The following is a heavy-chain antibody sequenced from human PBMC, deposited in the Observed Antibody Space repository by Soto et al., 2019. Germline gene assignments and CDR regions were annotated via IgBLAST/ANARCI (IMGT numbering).Heavy chain of an antibody. V-gene: IGHV1-3*01. CDR2: INAGNGNT. CDR1: GYTFTSYA. D-gene: IGHD2-8*01. J-gene: IGHJ6*02. CDR3: ARDLRDIVLMVYALDYYYYYGMDV. Sequence: ASVKVSCKASGYTFTSYAMHWVRQAPGQRLEWMGWINAGNGNTKYSQKFQGRVTITRDTSASTAYMELRSLRSGDTAVYYCARDLRDIVLMVYALDYYYYYGMDVWGQGTTVTAP.